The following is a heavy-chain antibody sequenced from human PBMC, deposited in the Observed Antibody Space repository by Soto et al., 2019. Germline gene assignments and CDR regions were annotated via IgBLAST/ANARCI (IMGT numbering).Heavy chain of an antibody. D-gene: IGHD3-9*01. J-gene: IGHJ3*02. CDR3: ARVGEYYDILTGYQSPDVFDI. V-gene: IGHV4-31*03. CDR1: GGAISSGGYY. Sequence: PSETLSLTCTVSGGAISSGGYYWSWIRHPPGKGLEWIGYIYYSGSTYYNPSLKSRVTISVDTSKNQFSLKLSSVTAAATAVYYCARVGEYYDILTGYQSPDVFDIWGQGRMVTVPS. CDR2: IYYSGST.